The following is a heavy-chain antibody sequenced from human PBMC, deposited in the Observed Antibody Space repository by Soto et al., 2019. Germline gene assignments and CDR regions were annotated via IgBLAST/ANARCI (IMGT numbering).Heavy chain of an antibody. CDR1: GFTFRKYG. CDR2: ISYDGSST. V-gene: IGHV3-30*18. J-gene: IGHJ4*01. Sequence: LRLSCAASGFTFRKYGMHWVRQAPGKGPEWVAVISYDGSSTYYGNSVKGRFTISRDNSKNTLYLQINSLRDGDTAVYYCAKDSEQWLVYYFDYWGQGTLVTVYS. CDR3: AKDSEQWLVYYFDY. D-gene: IGHD6-19*01.